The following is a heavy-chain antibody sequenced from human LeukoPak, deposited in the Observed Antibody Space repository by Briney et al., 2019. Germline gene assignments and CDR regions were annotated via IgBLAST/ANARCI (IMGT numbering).Heavy chain of an antibody. CDR3: AKDGTGTALFYFFYMDV. CDR2: ISGSGGT. CDR1: GFTFSSSA. D-gene: IGHD1-7*01. V-gene: IGHV3-23*01. Sequence: GGSLRLSCAASGFTFSSSAMSWVRQAPGKGLEWVSLISGSGGTYYADFVKGRFTISRDNSKNTLYLHMNTLRAEDTAVYYCAKDGTGTALFYFFYMDVWGKGTTVTVSS. J-gene: IGHJ6*03.